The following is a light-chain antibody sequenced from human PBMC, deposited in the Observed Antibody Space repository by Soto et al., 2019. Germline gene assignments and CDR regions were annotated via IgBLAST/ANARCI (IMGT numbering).Light chain of an antibody. V-gene: IGKV1-39*01. Sequence: DIQMTQSPSSLSASVGDRVTITCRASQSISSYLSWYQQKPWKAPKLLIYAASSLQSGVPSRFSGSGSGTDFTLTISSLQPEDFATYYCQQSYSTRFTFGQGTKVEIK. CDR2: AAS. J-gene: IGKJ1*01. CDR1: QSISSY. CDR3: QQSYSTRFT.